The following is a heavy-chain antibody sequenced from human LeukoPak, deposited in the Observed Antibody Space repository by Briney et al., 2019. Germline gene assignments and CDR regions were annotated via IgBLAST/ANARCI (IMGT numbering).Heavy chain of an antibody. CDR1: GFTFSSYG. Sequence: PGGSLRLSCAASGFTFSSYGMHWVRQAPGKGLEWVAFIWYDGSSTYYADSVKGRFTISRDNSKNTLYLQMNSLRAEDTALYYCAKARGSRDDYNSALGFLLTWSSCPDYWGQGTLVTVSS. V-gene: IGHV3-30*02. CDR3: AKARGSRDDYNSALGFLLTWSSCPDY. J-gene: IGHJ4*02. D-gene: IGHD5-24*01. CDR2: IWYDGSST.